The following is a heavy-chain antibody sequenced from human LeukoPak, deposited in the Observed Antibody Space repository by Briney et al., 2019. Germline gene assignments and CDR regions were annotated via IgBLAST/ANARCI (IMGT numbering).Heavy chain of an antibody. V-gene: IGHV3-7*01. CDR2: IKQDGSEK. CDR3: ARNRGIAVAGTVDY. J-gene: IGHJ4*02. CDR1: GFTFSSYW. Sequence: PGGSLRLSCAASGFTFSSYWMSWVRQAPGKGLEWVANIKQDGSEKYYVDSVKGRFTISRDNAKNSLYLQMNSLRAEDTAVYYCARNRGIAVAGTVDYWGQGTLVTVSS. D-gene: IGHD6-19*01.